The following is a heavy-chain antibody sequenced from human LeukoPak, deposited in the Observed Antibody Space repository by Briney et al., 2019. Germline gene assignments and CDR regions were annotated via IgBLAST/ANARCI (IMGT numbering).Heavy chain of an antibody. CDR3: ARLAPDYADYWFDP. Sequence: GESLKISCQTSGYDFSTKWIGWVRQMPGKGLEWMGIIYPLESIIKYSPAFQGHVTLTADTSINTAFLQWTSLKASDTAIYYCARLAPDYADYWFDPWGQGTLVTVSS. CDR2: IYPLESII. CDR1: GYDFSTKW. D-gene: IGHD4-17*01. V-gene: IGHV5-51*01. J-gene: IGHJ5*02.